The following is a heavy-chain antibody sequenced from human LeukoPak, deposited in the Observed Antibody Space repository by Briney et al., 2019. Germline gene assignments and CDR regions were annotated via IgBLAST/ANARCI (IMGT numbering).Heavy chain of an antibody. CDR2: IYTSGST. D-gene: IGHD3-22*01. Sequence: SQTLSLTCTVSGGSISSGSYYWSWIRQPAGKGLEWIGRIYTSGSTNYNPSLKSRVTISVDTSKNQFSLKLSSVTAADTAVYCCARVGYYDSSGYYWDWGQGTLVTVSS. V-gene: IGHV4-61*02. CDR3: ARVGYYDSSGYYWD. J-gene: IGHJ4*02. CDR1: GGSISSGSYY.